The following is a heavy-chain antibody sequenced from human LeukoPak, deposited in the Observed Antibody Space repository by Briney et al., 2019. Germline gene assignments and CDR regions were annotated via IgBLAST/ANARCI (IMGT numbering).Heavy chain of an antibody. J-gene: IGHJ5*02. CDR1: GGSISSYY. D-gene: IGHD2-2*01. CDR3: ARGWALGYCSSTSCPNWFDP. V-gene: IGHV4-4*07. CDR2: IYTSGST. Sequence: KSSETLSLTCTVSGGSISSYYWSWIRQPAGKGLEWIGRIYTSGSTNYNPSLKSRVTMSVDTSKNQFSLKLSSVTAADTAVYYCARGWALGYCSSTSCPNWFDPWGQGTLVTVSS.